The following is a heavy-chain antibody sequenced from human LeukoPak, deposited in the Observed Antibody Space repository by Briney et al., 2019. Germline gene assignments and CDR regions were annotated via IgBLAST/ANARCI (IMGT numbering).Heavy chain of an antibody. J-gene: IGHJ4*02. CDR2: TSGSGGST. Sequence: GGSLRLSCAASGFTFSSYAMSWVRQAPGKGLEWVSATSGSGGSTYYADSVKGRFTISRDNSKNTLYLQMNSLRAEDTAVYYCAKAGVRYYGSGSFNFDYWGQGTLVTVSS. V-gene: IGHV3-23*01. CDR3: AKAGVRYYGSGSFNFDY. D-gene: IGHD3-10*01. CDR1: GFTFSSYA.